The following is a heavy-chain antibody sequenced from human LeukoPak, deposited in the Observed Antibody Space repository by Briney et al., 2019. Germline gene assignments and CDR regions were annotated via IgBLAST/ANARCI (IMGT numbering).Heavy chain of an antibody. CDR3: ARVGGYGDPPDY. CDR1: GFTFSTYS. V-gene: IGHV3-30*04. J-gene: IGHJ4*02. D-gene: IGHD4-17*01. CDR2: ISYDGSNK. Sequence: PGGSLRLSCAASGFTFSTYSMCWVRQAPGKGLEWVAVISYDGSNKYYADSVKGRFTISRDNSKNTLYLQMNSLRAEDTAVYYCARVGGYGDPPDYWGQGTLVTVSS.